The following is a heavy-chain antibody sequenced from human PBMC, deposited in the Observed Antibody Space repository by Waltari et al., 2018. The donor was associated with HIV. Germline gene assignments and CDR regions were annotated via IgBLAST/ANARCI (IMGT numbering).Heavy chain of an antibody. Sequence: QLQLQESGPGLVKPSETLSLTCTVSGGSVFRSFSYWGWIRQPPGRGLEWIGTPYYTGNTYYNPSLQSRVTISVGVSKNQFSLKLGSVSASDTAVYYCARLDCSGGTCSPFDPWGQGTLVTVSS. CDR2: PYYTGNT. D-gene: IGHD2-15*01. CDR3: ARLDCSGGTCSPFDP. J-gene: IGHJ5*02. CDR1: GGSVFRSFSY. V-gene: IGHV4-39*01.